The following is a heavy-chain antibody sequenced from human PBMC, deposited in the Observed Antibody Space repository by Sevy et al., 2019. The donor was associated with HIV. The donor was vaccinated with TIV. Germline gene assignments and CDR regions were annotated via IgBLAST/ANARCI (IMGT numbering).Heavy chain of an antibody. J-gene: IGHJ5*02. CDR1: GYTLTELS. D-gene: IGHD3-10*01. CDR2: FDPEDGET. V-gene: IGHV1-24*01. CDR3: ATDYYGSGSYYKAWFDP. Sequence: ASVKASCKVSGYTLTELSMHWVRQAPGKGLEWMGGFDPEDGETIYAQKFQGRVTMTEDTSTDTAYLELSSLRSEDTAVYYCATDYYGSGSYYKAWFDPWGQGTLVTVSS.